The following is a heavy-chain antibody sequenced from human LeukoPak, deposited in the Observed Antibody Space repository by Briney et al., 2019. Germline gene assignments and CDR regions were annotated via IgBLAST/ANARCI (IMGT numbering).Heavy chain of an antibody. CDR3: ARQRAYYGSGSYYSGFDY. Sequence: PSETLSLTCTVSGDSISSSSYYWAWIRQPPGKGLGWIGSIYYSGSTHYNPSLESRVTMSVDTSKNQLSLKLTSVTAADAAVYYCARQRAYYGSGSYYSGFDYWGQGALITVSS. D-gene: IGHD3-10*01. CDR2: IYYSGST. J-gene: IGHJ4*02. CDR1: GDSISSSSYY. V-gene: IGHV4-39*01.